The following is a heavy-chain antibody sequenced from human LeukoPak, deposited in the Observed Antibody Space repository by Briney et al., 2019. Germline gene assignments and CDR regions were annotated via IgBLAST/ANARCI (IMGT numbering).Heavy chain of an antibody. Sequence: SETLSLTCTVSGGSMSSYYWSWIRQPPGKGLEWIGYIFYSGSTNYNPSLKSRVTISVDTSKNQFSLKLSSVTVADTAVYYCARHRGYPYYFDYWGQGTLVTVSS. J-gene: IGHJ4*02. CDR2: IFYSGST. CDR1: GGSMSSYY. D-gene: IGHD3-22*01. V-gene: IGHV4-59*08. CDR3: ARHRGYPYYFDY.